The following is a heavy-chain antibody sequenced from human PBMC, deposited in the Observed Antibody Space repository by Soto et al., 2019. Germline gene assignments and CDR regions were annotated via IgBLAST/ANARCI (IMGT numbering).Heavy chain of an antibody. J-gene: IGHJ6*03. CDR1: GFTFSGSA. Sequence: GGSLRLSCAASGFTFSGSAMHWVRQASGKGLEWVGRIRSKANSYATAYAASVKGRFTISRDDSKNTAYLQMNSLKTEDTAVYYCTRHSPDIVATINGPYYYYYMDVWGKETTVTVSS. V-gene: IGHV3-73*01. CDR3: TRHSPDIVATINGPYYYYYMDV. CDR2: IRSKANSYAT. D-gene: IGHD5-12*01.